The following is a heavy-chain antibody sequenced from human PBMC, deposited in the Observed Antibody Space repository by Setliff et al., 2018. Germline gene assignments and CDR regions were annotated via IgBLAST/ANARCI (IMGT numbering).Heavy chain of an antibody. Sequence: ASVPVSCKDSGYSLRAYVGHWVRQAPGQRLAWMGWINGASGNTKYSQKFQCRVTITRDTSASTAHMQLSSLGSEDTAVYYCARGFYYYGSSRWAVFDIWGQGTMVTVSS. J-gene: IGHJ3*02. CDR2: INGASGNT. V-gene: IGHV1-3*01. D-gene: IGHD3-22*01. CDR3: ARGFYYYGSSRWAVFDI. CDR1: GYSLRAYV.